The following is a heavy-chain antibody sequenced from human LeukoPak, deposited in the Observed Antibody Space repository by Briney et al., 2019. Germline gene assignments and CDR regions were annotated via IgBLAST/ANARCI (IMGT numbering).Heavy chain of an antibody. CDR3: ARDLVTIDY. V-gene: IGHV3-33*01. Sequence: GALRLSCAASGFTFSGHGMHWVRRAPGKGLVWVAVILYDGNIKYYSESVKGRFTISRDNSKNTLYLQMNSLRAGDTAVYYCARDLVTIDYWGQGTLVTVS. D-gene: IGHD2-21*02. CDR2: ILYDGNIK. CDR1: GFTFSGHG. J-gene: IGHJ4*02.